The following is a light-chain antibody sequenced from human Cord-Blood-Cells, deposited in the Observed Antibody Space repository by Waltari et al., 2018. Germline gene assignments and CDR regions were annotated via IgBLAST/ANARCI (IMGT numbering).Light chain of an antibody. Sequence: DIQMTQSPSSLSASVGDRVTITCRAIQSISSYLNWYQQKTGKAPKLLIYAASSLQSGVPSKFSGSGAGTDFTLTISSPQPEDFATYYCQQSNSTPPLTFGGGTKVEIK. CDR2: AAS. CDR3: QQSNSTPPLT. CDR1: QSISSY. J-gene: IGKJ4*02. V-gene: IGKV1-39*01.